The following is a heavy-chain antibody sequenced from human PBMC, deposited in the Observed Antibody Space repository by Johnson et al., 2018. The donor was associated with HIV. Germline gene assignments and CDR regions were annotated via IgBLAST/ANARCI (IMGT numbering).Heavy chain of an antibody. CDR3: AKVRRPGGVRDVFDI. Sequence: QVQLVESGGGVVQPGRSLRLSCAASGFSFSSYGMHWVRQLPAKGLEWVAVIWYDGSNKSYADSVKGRFTIPRDNSKDTLSLQMNSLRDEDTAVYYCAKVRRPGGVRDVFDIWGQGTTVTVSS. CDR2: IWYDGSNK. V-gene: IGHV3-33*06. D-gene: IGHD2-8*02. CDR1: GFSFSSYG. J-gene: IGHJ3*02.